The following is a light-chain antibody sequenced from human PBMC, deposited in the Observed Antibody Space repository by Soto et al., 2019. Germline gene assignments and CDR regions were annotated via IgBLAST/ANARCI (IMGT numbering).Light chain of an antibody. V-gene: IGLV2-8*01. CDR1: SSDVGGYNY. CDR3: AAWDDSLNGAYV. Sequence: QSVLPQPPSASGSPGQSVTISCTGTSSDVGGYNYVSWYQQEPGKAPKLMIYEVTKRPSGVPDRFSGSKSGTSAPLAISGLQSEDEADYYCAAWDDSLNGAYVFGTGTKVTVL. J-gene: IGLJ1*01. CDR2: EVT.